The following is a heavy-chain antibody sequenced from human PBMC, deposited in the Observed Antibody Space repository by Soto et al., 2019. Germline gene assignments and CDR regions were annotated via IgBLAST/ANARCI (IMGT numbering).Heavy chain of an antibody. Sequence: SVKVSCKASGGTFSSYAISWVRQAPGQGLEWMGGIIPSFGTANYAQKFQGRVTITADESTSTAYMELSSLRSEDTAVYYCARARLPYDILTGYHPPYYYYGMDVWGQGTTVTVSS. J-gene: IGHJ6*02. D-gene: IGHD3-9*01. CDR1: GGTFSSYA. CDR3: ARARLPYDILTGYHPPYYYYGMDV. CDR2: IIPSFGTA. V-gene: IGHV1-69*13.